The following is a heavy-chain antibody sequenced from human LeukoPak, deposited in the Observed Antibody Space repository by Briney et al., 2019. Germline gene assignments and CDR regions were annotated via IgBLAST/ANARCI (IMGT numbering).Heavy chain of an antibody. J-gene: IGHJ6*02. Sequence: PSETLSLTCTVSGGSISSGGYYWSWIRQHPGKGLEWIGYIYYSGSTYYNPSLKSRVTISVDTSKNQFSLKLSSVTAADTAVYYCARGYSGSSYYYYGMDVWGQGTTVTVSS. D-gene: IGHD6-6*01. CDR3: ARGYSGSSYYYYGMDV. CDR1: GGSISSGGYY. CDR2: IYYSGST. V-gene: IGHV4-31*03.